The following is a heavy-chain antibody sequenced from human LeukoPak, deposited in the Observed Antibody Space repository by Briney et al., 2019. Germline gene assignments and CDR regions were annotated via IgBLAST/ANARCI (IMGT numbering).Heavy chain of an antibody. CDR1: GFTFSSYW. CDR3: AGGAGYYYFDY. CDR2: IKQDGSEK. J-gene: IGHJ4*02. V-gene: IGHV3-7*04. D-gene: IGHD5-24*01. Sequence: PGGSLRLSCAASGFTFSSYWMSWVRQAPGKGLEWVANIKQDGSEKYYVDSVKGRFTISRDNAKNSLYLQMNSLRAEDTAVYYCAGGAGYYYFDYWGQGTLVTVSS.